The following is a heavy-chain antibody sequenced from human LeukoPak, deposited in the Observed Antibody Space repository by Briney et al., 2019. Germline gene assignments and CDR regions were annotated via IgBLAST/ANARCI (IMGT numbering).Heavy chain of an antibody. CDR3: AKTLRNPRLEMAFDY. Sequence: GGSLRLSCAASGFTFSNYGMHWVRQAPGKGLEWVAVIWSGGTDKYYADSVKGRFTISRDNSRNTLYLQMNSLRAEDTAVYYCAKTLRNPRLEMAFDYWGQGTLVTVSS. CDR2: IWSGGTDK. V-gene: IGHV3-33*06. D-gene: IGHD5-24*01. J-gene: IGHJ4*02. CDR1: GFTFSNYG.